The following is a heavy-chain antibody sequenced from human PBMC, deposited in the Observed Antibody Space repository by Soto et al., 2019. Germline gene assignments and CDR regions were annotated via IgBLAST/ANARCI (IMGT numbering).Heavy chain of an antibody. CDR3: ARDPTYYYDSSGYSAGGLSDY. V-gene: IGHV1-69*13. D-gene: IGHD3-22*01. J-gene: IGHJ4*02. CDR1: GGTFSSYA. Sequence: SVKVSCKASGGTFSSYAISWVRQAPGQGLEWMGGIIPIFGTANYAQKFQGRVTITADESTSTAYMELSSLRSEDTAVYYCARDPTYYYDSSGYSAGGLSDYWGQGPMVT. CDR2: IIPIFGTA.